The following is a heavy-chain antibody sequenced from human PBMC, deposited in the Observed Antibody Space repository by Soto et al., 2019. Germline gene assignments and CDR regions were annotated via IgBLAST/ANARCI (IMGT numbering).Heavy chain of an antibody. CDR2: ISGSGGST. V-gene: IGHV3-23*01. Sequence: PGGSLRLSCAASGFTFSSYAMSWVRQAPGKGLEWVSAISGSGGSTYYADSVKGRFTISRDNSKNTLYLQMNSLRAEDTAVYYCAKALSGDYGYYYYYGMDVWGQGTTVTVSS. CDR1: GFTFSSYA. D-gene: IGHD2-21*02. CDR3: AKALSGDYGYYYYYGMDV. J-gene: IGHJ6*02.